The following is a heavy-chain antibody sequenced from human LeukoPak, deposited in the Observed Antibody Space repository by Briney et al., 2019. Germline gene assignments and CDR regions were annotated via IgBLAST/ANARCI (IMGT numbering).Heavy chain of an antibody. Sequence: GGSLRLSCAASGFTFSSYGMHRVRQAPGKGLEWVAVISYDGSNKYYADSVKGRFTISRDNSENTLYLQMNSLRAEDTAVYYCAKDRVTMVRGVNYYGMDVWGKGTTVTVSS. D-gene: IGHD3-10*01. CDR1: GFTFSSYG. CDR2: ISYDGSNK. J-gene: IGHJ6*04. V-gene: IGHV3-30*18. CDR3: AKDRVTMVRGVNYYGMDV.